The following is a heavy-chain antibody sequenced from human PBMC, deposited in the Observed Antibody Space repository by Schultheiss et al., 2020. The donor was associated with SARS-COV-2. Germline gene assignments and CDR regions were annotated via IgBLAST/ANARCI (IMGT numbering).Heavy chain of an antibody. V-gene: IGHV3-64D*06. D-gene: IGHD3-3*01. Sequence: GGSLRLSCAASGFTFSSYAMHWVRQAPGKGLEYVSAISSNGGSTYYADSVKGRFTISRDNSKNTLYLQMSSLRAEDTAVYYCAKATPAASDYDFWSGYIQKHYYYYGMDVWGQGTTVTVSS. CDR2: ISSNGGST. CDR1: GFTFSSYA. J-gene: IGHJ6*02. CDR3: AKATPAASDYDFWSGYIQKHYYYYGMDV.